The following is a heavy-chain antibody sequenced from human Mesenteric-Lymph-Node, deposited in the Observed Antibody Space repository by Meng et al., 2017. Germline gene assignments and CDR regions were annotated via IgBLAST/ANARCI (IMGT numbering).Heavy chain of an antibody. V-gene: IGHV3-66*01. J-gene: IGHJ6*02. CDR1: GLTVTTSY. CDR2: IYNAGNT. Sequence: GESLKISCAASGLTVTTSYMSWVRQAPGKGMEWVSIIYNAGNTNYADSVKGRFSISRDNAKNSLYLQMNSLRAEDTAVYYCASPKPGYSSSWYGDYGMDVWGQGTTVTVSS. CDR3: ASPKPGYSSSWYGDYGMDV. D-gene: IGHD6-13*01.